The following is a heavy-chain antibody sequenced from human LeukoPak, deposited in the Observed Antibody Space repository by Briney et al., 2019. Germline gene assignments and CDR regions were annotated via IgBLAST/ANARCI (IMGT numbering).Heavy chain of an antibody. V-gene: IGHV4-59*01. CDR3: ARVPGTSGYFYYFDY. Sequence: PSETLSLTCTVSGASISTYYWGWIRQPPEKRPEWIGHISYSGGTNYNPSLKSRVTISMDTSKNQFSLNLSSVTAADTAVYYCARVPGTSGYFYYFDYSGRGTLVTVYS. D-gene: IGHD3-22*01. CDR1: GASISTYY. J-gene: IGHJ4*02. CDR2: ISYSGGT.